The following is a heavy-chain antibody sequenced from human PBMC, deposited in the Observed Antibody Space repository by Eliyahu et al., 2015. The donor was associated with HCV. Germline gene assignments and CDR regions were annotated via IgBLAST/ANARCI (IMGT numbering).Heavy chain of an antibody. V-gene: IGHV4-59*01. Sequence: QVQLQESGPGLVKPSETLSLICTVXGGSITTYYWSWIRQPPGKGLXGIGYIHYSGSTNXNPSXKSRVTISVDTSKNQFSLNLTSVTAAXTAVYYCASGGGGIAVAGTGGWFDPWGQGTLVTVSS. J-gene: IGHJ5*02. CDR2: IHYSGST. D-gene: IGHD6-19*01. CDR3: ASGGGGIAVAGTGGWFDP. CDR1: GGSITTYY.